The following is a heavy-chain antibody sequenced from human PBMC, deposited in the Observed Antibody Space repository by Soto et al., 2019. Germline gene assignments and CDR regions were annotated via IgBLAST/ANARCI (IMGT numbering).Heavy chain of an antibody. CDR2: ISAYNGNT. J-gene: IGHJ4*02. CDR3: ARVGDIVVVVAPHPNDY. D-gene: IGHD2-15*01. V-gene: IGHV1-18*01. Sequence: QVQLVQSGAEVKKPGASVKVSCKASGYTLTSYGISWVRQAPGQGLEWMGWISAYNGNTNYAQKLQGRVTMTTDTSTSTAYMELRSLRSDDTAVYYCARVGDIVVVVAPHPNDYWGQGTLVTVSS. CDR1: GYTLTSYG.